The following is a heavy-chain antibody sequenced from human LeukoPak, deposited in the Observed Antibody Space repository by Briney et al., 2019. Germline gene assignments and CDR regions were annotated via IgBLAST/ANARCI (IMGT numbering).Heavy chain of an antibody. CDR3: ARDRVVPYYDSSGYYFPAH. D-gene: IGHD3-22*01. Sequence: GGSLRLSCAASGFTFSSYEMNWVRQAPGKGLEWVAVISYDGSNKYYADSVKGRFTISRDNSKNTLYLQMNSLRAEDTAVYYCARDRVVPYYDSSGYYFPAHWGQGTLVTVSS. V-gene: IGHV3-30*04. CDR2: ISYDGSNK. J-gene: IGHJ1*01. CDR1: GFTFSSYE.